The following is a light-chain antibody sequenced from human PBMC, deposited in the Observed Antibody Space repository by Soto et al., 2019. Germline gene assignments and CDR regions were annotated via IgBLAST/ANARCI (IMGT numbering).Light chain of an antibody. CDR2: KDI. CDR3: QSADNSGIYYV. J-gene: IGLJ1*01. Sequence: SYELTQTPSVSVSPGQTARITCSGDALPKQNAYWYQQKPGQAPVLVIYKDIERPSGLPERFSGSSSGTTVTLTISRVQAEDEADYYCQSADNSGIYYVFGTGTKLTVL. CDR1: ALPKQN. V-gene: IGLV3-25*03.